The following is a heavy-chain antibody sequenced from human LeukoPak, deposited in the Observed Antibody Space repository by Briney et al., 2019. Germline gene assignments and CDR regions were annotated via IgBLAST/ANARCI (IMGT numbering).Heavy chain of an antibody. J-gene: IGHJ1*01. CDR2: LKGDGSEK. D-gene: IGHD1-7*01. CDR1: GFSFSSYW. V-gene: IGHV3-7*01. CDR3: ARSFFQWNYGSCLDS. Sequence: GGSLRLSCAASGFSFSSYWMYWVRQAPGKGLEWVANLKGDGSEKYYVDSVKGRFTVSRDNAKNSLYLQMNSLRPEDTAVYSCARSFFQWNYGSCLDSWGQGTLVTVSS.